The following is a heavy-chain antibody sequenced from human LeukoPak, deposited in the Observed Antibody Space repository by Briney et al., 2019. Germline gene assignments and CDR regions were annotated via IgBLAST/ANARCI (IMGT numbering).Heavy chain of an antibody. CDR1: GYTFTGYY. V-gene: IGHV1-2*02. CDR3: ASKLGSGWYRAFDY. J-gene: IGHJ4*02. CDR2: INPNSGGT. Sequence: ASVKVSCKASGYTFTGYYMHWVRQAPGQGLEWMGWINPNSGGTNYAQKFQGRVTRTRDTSISTAYMELSKLRSDDTAVYYCASKLGSGWYRAFDYWGQGTLVTVSS. D-gene: IGHD6-19*01.